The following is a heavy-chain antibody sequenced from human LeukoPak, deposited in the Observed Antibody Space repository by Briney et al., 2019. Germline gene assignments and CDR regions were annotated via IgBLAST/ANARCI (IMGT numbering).Heavy chain of an antibody. D-gene: IGHD1-1*01. CDR3: APQSVQLERRQETAFDI. CDR1: GYTFTGYY. CDR2: INPNSGGT. Sequence: RASVKVSCKASGYTFTGYYMHWVRQAPGQGLEWMGWINPNSGGTNYAQKFQGRVTMTRDTSISTAYMELSRLRSDDTAVYYCAPQSVQLERRQETAFDIWGQGTMVTVSS. V-gene: IGHV1-2*02. J-gene: IGHJ3*02.